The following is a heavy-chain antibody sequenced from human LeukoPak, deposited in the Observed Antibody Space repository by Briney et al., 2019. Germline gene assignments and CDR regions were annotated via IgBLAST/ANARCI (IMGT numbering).Heavy chain of an antibody. CDR2: ISSSSSYT. Sequence: GGSLRLSCAAPGFTFSDYYMSWIRQAPGKGLEWVSYISSSSSYTNYADSVKGRFTISRDNSKNTQYLQMNSLRAEDTAVYYCAILSYTPTPFDYWGQGTLVTVSS. J-gene: IGHJ4*02. CDR1: GFTFSDYY. D-gene: IGHD1-1*01. CDR3: AILSYTPTPFDY. V-gene: IGHV3-11*06.